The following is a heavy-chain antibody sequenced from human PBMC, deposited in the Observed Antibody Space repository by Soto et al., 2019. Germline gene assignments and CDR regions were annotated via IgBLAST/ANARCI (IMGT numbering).Heavy chain of an antibody. J-gene: IGHJ4*02. Sequence: QVQLQESGPGLVKPSGTLSLTCAVSGVSISSHDWWTGVRQPTGKGLEWSGESHQSGNTNYNSSLESRVTISVDKSKNQFSLNLSSVTVADTAVYYCATRDTSRFYWGQGTLVTVSS. CDR1: GVSISSHDW. D-gene: IGHD6-13*01. V-gene: IGHV4-4*02. CDR2: SHQSGNT. CDR3: ATRDTSRFY.